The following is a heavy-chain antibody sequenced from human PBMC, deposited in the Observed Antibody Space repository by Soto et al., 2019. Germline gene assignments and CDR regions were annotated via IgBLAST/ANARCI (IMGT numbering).Heavy chain of an antibody. D-gene: IGHD6-19*01. J-gene: IGHJ4*02. Sequence: VQLVESGGGVVQPGRSLRLSCAASGFTFSDYAMHWVRQAPGKGLEWVAVVSHDGRNTHHADSVKGRFTISRDSSKNTVHLEMTSLRAEDTAVSYGANGGRQWLVTCDFNYWGQGAVVTVSS. CDR3: ANGGRQWLVTCDFNY. CDR2: VSHDGRNT. CDR1: GFTFSDYA. V-gene: IGHV3-30*18.